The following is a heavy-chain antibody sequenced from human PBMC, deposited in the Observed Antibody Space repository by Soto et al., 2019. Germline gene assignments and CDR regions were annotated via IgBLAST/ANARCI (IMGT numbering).Heavy chain of an antibody. V-gene: IGHV3-21*01. CDR2: IGTSGSYI. D-gene: IGHD1-26*01. Sequence: PGGSLRLSCAVSGFIFSRYSLNWVRQAPGKGLEWVSSIGTSGSYIYDTDSVKGRFTISRDNTKDSLYLQMNSLRAEDTAIYYCARGSAFIGRDYWGQGTPVTVSS. CDR1: GFIFSRYS. J-gene: IGHJ4*02. CDR3: ARGSAFIGRDY.